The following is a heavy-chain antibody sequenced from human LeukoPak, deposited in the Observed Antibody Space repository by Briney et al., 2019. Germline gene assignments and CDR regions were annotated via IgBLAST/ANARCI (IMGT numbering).Heavy chain of an antibody. CDR1: GFTFTNYA. J-gene: IGHJ4*02. V-gene: IGHV3-23*01. D-gene: IGHD1-1*01. CDR3: AKDVQSWPTYFVD. Sequence: PGGSLRLTCAASGFTFTNYALRWVRQAPGKGLEWVSAVSGSGGTTYYADSVKGRFTVSRDNSKNTLFLQMNSLRAEDTAVYYCAKDVQSWPTYFVDWGQVTLVTVSS. CDR2: VSGSGGTT.